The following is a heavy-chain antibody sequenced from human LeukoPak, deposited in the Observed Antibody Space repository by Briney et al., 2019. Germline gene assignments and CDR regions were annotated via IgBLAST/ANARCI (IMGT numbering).Heavy chain of an antibody. CDR1: GFTFSSYG. D-gene: IGHD4/OR15-4a*01. J-gene: IGHJ4*02. V-gene: IGHV3-30*18. CDR2: TSSDGDNQ. CDR3: ANEYYADNSAYLDN. Sequence: GGSLRLSCAASGFTFSSYGMHWVRQAPGKGREWVAVTSSDGDNQYYVDSVKGRFTISRDNSKNTLYLQMNSLRAEDTAVYHCANEYYADNSAYLDNWGQGTLVSVSS.